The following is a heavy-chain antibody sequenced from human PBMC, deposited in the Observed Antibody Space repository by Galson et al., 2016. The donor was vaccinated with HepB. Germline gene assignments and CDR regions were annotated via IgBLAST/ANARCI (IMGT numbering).Heavy chain of an antibody. D-gene: IGHD3-10*01. J-gene: IGHJ4*02. CDR1: GGSVNSGGYF. CDR2: IYYTGTT. V-gene: IGHV4-61*08. CDR3: ARARGGSYGEFPEAYFDY. Sequence: SETLSLTCSVSGGSVNSGGYFWSWIRQPPGKRLQWIGYIYYTGTTNYNPSLKSRVSMSLDTSNNQFSLKLNSVTAADTALYFCARARGGSYGEFPEAYFDYWGQGTLVTVSS.